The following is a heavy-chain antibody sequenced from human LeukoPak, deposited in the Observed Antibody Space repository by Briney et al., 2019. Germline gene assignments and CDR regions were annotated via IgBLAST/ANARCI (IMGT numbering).Heavy chain of an antibody. D-gene: IGHD3-16*01. V-gene: IGHV6-1*01. CDR2: TYYRSKWYN. J-gene: IGHJ6*02. Sequence: SQTLSLTCAISGDTVSSNSAAWNWIRQSPSRGLEWLGRTYYRSKWYNDYAVSVKSRITINPDTSKNQFSLQLNSVTPEDTAVYYCARDERSRGRHYYYYGVDVWGQGTTVTVSS. CDR3: ARDERSRGRHYYYYGVDV. CDR1: GDTVSSNSAA.